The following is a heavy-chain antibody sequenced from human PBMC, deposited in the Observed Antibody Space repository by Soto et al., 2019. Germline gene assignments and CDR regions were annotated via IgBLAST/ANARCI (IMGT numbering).Heavy chain of an antibody. J-gene: IGHJ4*02. CDR3: ARSYQNDLNY. D-gene: IGHD1-1*01. CDR2: INHSGST. Sequence: PSETLSLTCAVYGGSFSGYYWSWIRQPPGKGLEWIGEINHSGSTNYNPPLKSRVTISVDTSKNQFSLKLSSVTAADTAVYYCARSYQNDLNYWGQGTLVTVSS. V-gene: IGHV4-34*01. CDR1: GGSFSGYY.